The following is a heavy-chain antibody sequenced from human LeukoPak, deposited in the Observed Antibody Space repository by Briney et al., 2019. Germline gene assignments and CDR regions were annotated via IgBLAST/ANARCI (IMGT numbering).Heavy chain of an antibody. CDR2: IYYSGST. Sequence: SETLSLTCTVSGGSISSYYWSWIRQPPGKGLEWIGYIYYSGSTNYNPSLKSRVTISVDTSKNQFSLKLTSVTAADTAVYYCARSSGWYEYYFDYWGQGTLVTVSS. V-gene: IGHV4-59*01. CDR1: GGSISSYY. J-gene: IGHJ4*02. D-gene: IGHD6-19*01. CDR3: ARSSGWYEYYFDY.